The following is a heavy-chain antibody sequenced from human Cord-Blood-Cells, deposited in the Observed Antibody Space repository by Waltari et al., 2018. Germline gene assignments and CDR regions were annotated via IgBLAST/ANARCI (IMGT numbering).Heavy chain of an antibody. V-gene: IGHV4-59*01. J-gene: IGHJ3*02. Sequence: QVQLPESGPGLVKPSETLSLTCTVSGGSISSYYWSWIRQPPGKGLEWIGYIYYSGSTNYNPSLKSRVTISVDTSKNQFSLKLSSVTAADTAVYYCAREEHSSSWYAFDIWGQGTMVTVSS. CDR2: IYYSGST. CDR1: GGSISSYY. CDR3: AREEHSSSWYAFDI. D-gene: IGHD6-13*01.